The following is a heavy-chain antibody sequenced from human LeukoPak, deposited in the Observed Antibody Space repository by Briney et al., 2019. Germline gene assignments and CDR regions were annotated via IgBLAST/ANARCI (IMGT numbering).Heavy chain of an antibody. CDR3: ARGGPTVSDWYFDL. CDR2: IYYSGST. V-gene: IGHV4-31*03. CDR1: GGSISSGGYY. D-gene: IGHD4-17*01. J-gene: IGHJ2*01. Sequence: PSETLSLTCTVSGGSISSGGYYWSWIRQHPGKGLEWIGYIYYSGSTYYNPSLKSRVTISVDTSKNQFSLKLSSVTAADTAVYYCARGGPTVSDWYFDLWGRGTLVTVSS.